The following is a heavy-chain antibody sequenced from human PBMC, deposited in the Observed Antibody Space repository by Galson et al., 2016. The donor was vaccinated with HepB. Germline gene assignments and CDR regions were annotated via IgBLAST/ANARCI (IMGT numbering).Heavy chain of an antibody. CDR2: MNPRTGAT. V-gene: IGHV1-46*01. D-gene: IGHD1-26*01. J-gene: IGHJ3*02. Sequence: SVKVSCKASGHTFSTYYIHWVRLAPGQGLEWMGIMNPRTGATIYSQTFQARVTMTGDASTKTFYMELSSLRWEDTAVYYCAREPEISGNHGDAFDIWGQGTLVSVSS. CDR1: GHTFSTYY. CDR3: AREPEISGNHGDAFDI.